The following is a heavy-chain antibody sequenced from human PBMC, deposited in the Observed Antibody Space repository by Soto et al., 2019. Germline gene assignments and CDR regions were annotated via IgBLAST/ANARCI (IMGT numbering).Heavy chain of an antibody. Sequence: GGSLRLSCAASGFTFSSYGMHWVRQAPGKGLEWVAVIWYDGSNKYYADSVKGRFTISRDNSKNTLYLQMDRLRAEDTAVYYCASLYYYSLTKYLDYWGQGTVVTVSS. CDR3: ASLYYYSLTKYLDY. CDR1: GFTFSSYG. V-gene: IGHV3-33*01. D-gene: IGHD3-10*01. J-gene: IGHJ4*02. CDR2: IWYDGSNK.